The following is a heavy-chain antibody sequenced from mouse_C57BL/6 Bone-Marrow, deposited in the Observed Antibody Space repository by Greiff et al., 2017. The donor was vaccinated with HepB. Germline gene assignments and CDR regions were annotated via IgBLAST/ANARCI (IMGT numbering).Heavy chain of an antibody. CDR2: IYPGGGYT. V-gene: IGHV1-63*01. Sequence: VQLQQSGAELVRPGPSVKMSCKASGYTFTNYWIGWAKQRPGYGLEWIGDIYPGGGYTNYNEKFKGKATLTADKSSSTAYMQFSSLTSEDSAIYYCARRDYAMDYWGQGTSVTVSS. CDR1: GYTFTNYW. J-gene: IGHJ4*01. CDR3: ARRDYAMDY.